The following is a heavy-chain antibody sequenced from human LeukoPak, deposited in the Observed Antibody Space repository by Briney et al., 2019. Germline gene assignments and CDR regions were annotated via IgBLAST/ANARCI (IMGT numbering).Heavy chain of an antibody. Sequence: GGSLRLSCAASGFTFSSFGMHWVRQAPGKGLARVAFIRFDGSNKYYEDSVKGRFTISRDDPKNTLYLQMNSLRAEDTAVYYCAKGRPVAGASGKGYFDYWGQGTLVTVSS. CDR1: GFTFSSFG. CDR2: IRFDGSNK. D-gene: IGHD6-19*01. V-gene: IGHV3-30*02. J-gene: IGHJ4*02. CDR3: AKGRPVAGASGKGYFDY.